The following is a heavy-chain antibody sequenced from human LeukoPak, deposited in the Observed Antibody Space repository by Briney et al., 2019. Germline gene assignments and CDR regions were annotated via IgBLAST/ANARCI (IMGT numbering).Heavy chain of an antibody. CDR2: FSTSSGTI. Sequence: GGSLRLSCAASGFSVSSHYMSCVRQPPGKGLEWLSYFSTSSGTISYADSVKGRFTISRDYAKNSLYQQMTSLTDEATAVYYRARDLDYGFDYWGQGTLVTVSS. V-gene: IGHV3-48*02. D-gene: IGHD4-17*01. CDR1: GFSVSSHY. CDR3: ARDLDYGFDY. J-gene: IGHJ4*02.